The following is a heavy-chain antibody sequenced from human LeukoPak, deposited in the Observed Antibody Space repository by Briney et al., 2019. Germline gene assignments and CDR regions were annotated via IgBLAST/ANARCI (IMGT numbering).Heavy chain of an antibody. V-gene: IGHV1-2*04. J-gene: IGHJ5*02. CDR2: INPNSGGT. D-gene: IGHD2/OR15-2a*01. CDR3: ARGYRAVKYSWFDP. CDR1: GYTFTDYY. Sequence: ASVKVSCKASGYTFTDYYIHWMRQAPGQGLEWMGWINPNSGGTNYAQKFQGWVTMTRDTSISTAYMELSRLRSDDTAVYYCARGYRAVKYSWFDPWGQGTLVTVSS.